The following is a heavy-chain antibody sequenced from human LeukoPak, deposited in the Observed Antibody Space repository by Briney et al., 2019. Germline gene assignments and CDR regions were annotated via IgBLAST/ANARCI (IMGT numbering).Heavy chain of an antibody. J-gene: IGHJ4*02. CDR2: ISSSGRTM. CDR1: GFTFSSYE. D-gene: IGHD3-10*01. CDR3: ARESGLTMVRGTFDY. Sequence: GGSLRLSCAASGFTFSSYEMNWVCQAPGKGLEWVSYISSSGRTMYYADSVKGRFTFSRDNAKNSLYLQMNSLRAEDTAVYYCARESGLTMVRGTFDYWGQGTLVTVSS. V-gene: IGHV3-48*03.